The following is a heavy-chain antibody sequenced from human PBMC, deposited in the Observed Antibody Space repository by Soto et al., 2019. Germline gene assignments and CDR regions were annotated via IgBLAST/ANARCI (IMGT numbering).Heavy chain of an antibody. CDR2: FDPEDGET. D-gene: IGHD2-21*02. CDR3: ARDLWCLYGGGDHYYYYGMDV. V-gene: IGHV1-24*01. Sequence: GASVKVSCKVSGYAVNELSMHWVRQAPGKGLEWTGGFDPEDGETIYAQKLQGRVTMTTDTSTSTAYMELRSLRSDDTAVYYCARDLWCLYGGGDHYYYYGMDVWGQGTTVTVSS. CDR1: GYAVNELS. J-gene: IGHJ6*02.